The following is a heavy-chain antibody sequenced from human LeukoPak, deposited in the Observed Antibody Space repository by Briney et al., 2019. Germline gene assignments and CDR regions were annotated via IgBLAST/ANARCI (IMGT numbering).Heavy chain of an antibody. J-gene: IGHJ6*02. V-gene: IGHV3-74*01. CDR3: ARGTTSFYYYYGMDV. Sequence: GGSLRPSCAASGFTFSSYWMHWVRQAPGKGLVWVSRINSDGSSTSYADSVKGRFTISRDNAKNTLYLQMNSLRAEDTAVYYCARGTTSFYYYYGMDVWGQGTTVAVSS. CDR2: INSDGSST. CDR1: GFTFSSYW. D-gene: IGHD1-7*01.